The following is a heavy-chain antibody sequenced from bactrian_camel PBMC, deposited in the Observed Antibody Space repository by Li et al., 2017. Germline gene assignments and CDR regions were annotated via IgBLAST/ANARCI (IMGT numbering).Heavy chain of an antibody. CDR1: GYHHSAYC. CDR3: AARGPYCYTKLSVRDFTY. D-gene: IGHD2*01. Sequence: HVQLVESGGGSVQTGGSLRLSCAASGYHHSAYCLAWFRQAPGKEREGVARVATGSGNTYYADSVKGRFTISQDNAKNTVYLQMNSLKPEDTAMYYCAARGPYCYTKLSVRDFTYWGQGTQVTVS. CDR2: VATGSGNT. J-gene: IGHJ6*01. V-gene: IGHV3S1*01.